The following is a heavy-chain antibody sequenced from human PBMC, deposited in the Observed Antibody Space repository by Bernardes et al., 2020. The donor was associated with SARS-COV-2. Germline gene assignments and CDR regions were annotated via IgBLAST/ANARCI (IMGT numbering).Heavy chain of an antibody. CDR1: GYTFTSYG. D-gene: IGHD4-17*01. J-gene: IGHJ4*02. CDR2: ISAYNGNT. Sequence: ASVKVSCKASGYTFTSYGISWVRQAPGQGLEWMGWISAYNGNTNYAQKLQGRVTMTTDTSTSTAYMELRSLRSDDTAVYYCARDVAYGGNSEWGYFDYWGQGTLVTVSS. V-gene: IGHV1-18*01. CDR3: ARDVAYGGNSEWGYFDY.